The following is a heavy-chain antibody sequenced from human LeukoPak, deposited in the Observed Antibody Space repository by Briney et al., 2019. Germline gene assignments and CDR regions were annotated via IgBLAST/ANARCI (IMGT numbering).Heavy chain of an antibody. CDR1: GFIFSSYA. CDR2: ISGSGGST. V-gene: IGHV3-23*01. D-gene: IGHD2-8*01. J-gene: IGHJ4*02. Sequence: PGGSLRLSCAASGFIFSSYAMSWVRQAPGKGLEWVSPISGSGGSTYYADSVKGRFTISRDNSKNTVYLQMNSLRAEDTAVYYCAKDRPCINDVCHGDLDYWGQGTLVTVSS. CDR3: AKDRPCINDVCHGDLDY.